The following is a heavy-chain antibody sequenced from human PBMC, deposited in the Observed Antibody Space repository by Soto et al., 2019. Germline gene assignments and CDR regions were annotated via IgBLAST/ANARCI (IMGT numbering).Heavy chain of an antibody. V-gene: IGHV3-53*02. Sequence: EVQLVETGGGFIQPGGSLRLSCAASGFTVSNTYMTWVRQPPGKGLECVSVIYTAGGTNYADYVKGRFIISTDNSYKALYLQMNSLRVQYTAVYYCARALPVAKGGFDPLGQGTLVTVSS. CDR2: IYTAGGT. CDR1: GFTVSNTY. J-gene: IGHJ5*02. D-gene: IGHD4-4*01. CDR3: ARALPVAKGGFDP.